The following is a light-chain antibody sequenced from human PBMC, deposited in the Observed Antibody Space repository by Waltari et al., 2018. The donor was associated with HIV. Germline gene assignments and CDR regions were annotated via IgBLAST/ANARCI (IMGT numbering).Light chain of an antibody. CDR2: GGS. CDR1: QSVGRS. J-gene: IGKJ5*01. Sequence: EIVMTQSPATVYVSPGESATLSCRASQSVGRSLAWYQKKPGQAPRILIYGGSDRVYGLPTRFSGSGSGTEFTLTISSLQSEDFAVYFCQQYAKWPPLTFGQGTRLEMK. CDR3: QQYAKWPPLT. V-gene: IGKV3-15*01.